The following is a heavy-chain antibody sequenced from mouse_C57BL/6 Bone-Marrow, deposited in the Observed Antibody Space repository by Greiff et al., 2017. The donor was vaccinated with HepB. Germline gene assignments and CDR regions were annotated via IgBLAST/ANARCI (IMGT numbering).Heavy chain of an antibody. CDR3: ARKAYDGYYAWFAY. D-gene: IGHD2-3*01. CDR1: GFTFSDYG. Sequence: VQLKESGGGLVKPGGSLKLSCAASGFTFSDYGMHWVRQAPEKGLEWVAYISSGSSTIYYADTVKGRFTIARDNAKNTLFLQMTSLRSEDTAMYYCARKAYDGYYAWFAYWGQGTLVTVSA. V-gene: IGHV5-17*01. CDR2: ISSGSSTI. J-gene: IGHJ3*01.